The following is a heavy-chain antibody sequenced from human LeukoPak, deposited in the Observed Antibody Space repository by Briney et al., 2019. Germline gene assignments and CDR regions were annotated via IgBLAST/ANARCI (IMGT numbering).Heavy chain of an antibody. CDR2: ISSSGSTI. J-gene: IGHJ4*02. V-gene: IGHV3-11*01. CDR1: GFTFSDYY. Sequence: GGSLRLSCAASGFTFSDYYMSWIRQAPGKGLEWVSYISSSGSTIYYADSVKGRFTISRDNAKNSLYLQMNSLRAEDMAVYYCARAGVEMATIIDHWGQGTLVTVSS. CDR3: ARAGVEMATIIDH. D-gene: IGHD5-24*01.